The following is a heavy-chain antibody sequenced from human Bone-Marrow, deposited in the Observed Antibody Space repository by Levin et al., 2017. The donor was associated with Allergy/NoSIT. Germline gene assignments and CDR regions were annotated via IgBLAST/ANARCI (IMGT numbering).Heavy chain of an antibody. CDR3: ARGFRRRVVVSYGMDV. J-gene: IGHJ6*02. CDR2: INHSGST. CDR1: GGSFSGYY. V-gene: IGHV4-34*01. Sequence: SCAVYGGSFSGYYWSWIRQPPGKGLEWIGEINHSGSTNYNPSLKSRVTISVDTSKNQFSLKLSSVTAADTAVYYCARGFRRRVVVSYGMDVWGQGTTVTVSS. D-gene: IGHD3-22*01.